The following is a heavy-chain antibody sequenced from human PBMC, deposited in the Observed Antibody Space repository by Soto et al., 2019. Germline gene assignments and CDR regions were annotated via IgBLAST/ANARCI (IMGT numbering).Heavy chain of an antibody. Sequence: PGGSLRLSCAASGFTFSSYAMSWVRQAPGKGLEWVSVISGSGGSTYYADSVKGRFTISRDNSKDTLYLQMNSLRAEDTAVYYCAKDRGQLWPRGYFDYWGQGTLVTVSS. CDR1: GFTFSSYA. V-gene: IGHV3-23*01. D-gene: IGHD5-18*01. CDR2: ISGSGGST. J-gene: IGHJ4*02. CDR3: AKDRGQLWPRGYFDY.